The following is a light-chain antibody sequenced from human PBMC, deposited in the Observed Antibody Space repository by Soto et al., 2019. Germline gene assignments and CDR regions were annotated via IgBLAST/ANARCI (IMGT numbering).Light chain of an antibody. V-gene: IGKV3-20*01. J-gene: IGKJ1*01. CDR1: QSVTKNY. CDR3: HQCAHAPLT. Sequence: EIVLTQSPGTPSLSPGERATLSCRASQSVTKNYVAWYQQKPGQVPRLLINDAVYRATGIPDRFSGSGSGTDFTLTISRLEPEDFAVYYCHQCAHAPLTFGQGTKVEIK. CDR2: DAV.